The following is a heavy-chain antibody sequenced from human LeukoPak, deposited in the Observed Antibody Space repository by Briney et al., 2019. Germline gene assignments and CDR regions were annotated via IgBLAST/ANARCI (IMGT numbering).Heavy chain of an antibody. CDR2: IHEDGSDK. CDR1: GFTFSSYW. CDR3: ARTLRLGTPRAFDI. Sequence: GGSLRLSCVVSGFTFSSYWMNWVRQAPGKGLEWVANIHEDGSDKYYVDSVKGRFTIFRDNAKNSLYLQMNSLRAEDTALYYCARTLRLGTPRAFDIWGRGTMVTVSS. J-gene: IGHJ3*02. V-gene: IGHV3-7*05. D-gene: IGHD1-14*01.